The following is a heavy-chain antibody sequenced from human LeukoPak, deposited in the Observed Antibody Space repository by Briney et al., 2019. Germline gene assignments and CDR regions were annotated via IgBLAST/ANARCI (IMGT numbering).Heavy chain of an antibody. Sequence: GGSLRLSCADSGFTVSSKYMSWVRQAPGKGLEWVSVINSGGSTYYADSVKGRFTISRDNSKNTLYLQMNSLRAEDTALYYCARWTGTTLDYWGQGTLVTVSS. V-gene: IGHV3-66*01. CDR1: GFTVSSKY. CDR3: ARWTGTTLDY. CDR2: INSGGST. J-gene: IGHJ4*02. D-gene: IGHD1-7*01.